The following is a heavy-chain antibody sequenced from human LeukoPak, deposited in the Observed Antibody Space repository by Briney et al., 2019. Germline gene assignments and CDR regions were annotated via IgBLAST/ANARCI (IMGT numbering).Heavy chain of an antibody. D-gene: IGHD1-26*01. Sequence: SETLSLTCTVSGGSISSGGYYWSWIRQHPGKGLEWIGYIYYSGSTYYNPSLKSRVTISVDTSKNQFSLKLSSVTAADTAVYYRARGGSYYPFDYWGQGTLVTVSS. V-gene: IGHV4-31*03. CDR3: ARGGSYYPFDY. CDR1: GGSISSGGYY. J-gene: IGHJ4*02. CDR2: IYYSGST.